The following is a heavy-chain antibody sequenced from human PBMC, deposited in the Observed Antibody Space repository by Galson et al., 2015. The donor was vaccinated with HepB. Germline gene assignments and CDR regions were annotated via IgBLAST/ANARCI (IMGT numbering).Heavy chain of an antibody. D-gene: IGHD3-3*01. J-gene: IGHJ4*02. CDR2: INPSGGST. CDR1: GYTFTSYY. CDR3: ARGGGLEWLSSSFDY. V-gene: IGHV1-46*01. Sequence: SVKVSCKASGYTFTSYYMHWVRQAPGQGLEWMGIINPSGGSTSYAQKFQGRVTTTRDTSTSTVYMELSSLRSEDTAVYYCARGGGLEWLSSSFDYWGQGTLVTVSS.